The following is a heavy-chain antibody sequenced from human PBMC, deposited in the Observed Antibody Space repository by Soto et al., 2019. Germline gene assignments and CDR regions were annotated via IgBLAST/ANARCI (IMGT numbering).Heavy chain of an antibody. CDR3: ARAVAGTGAFDI. J-gene: IGHJ3*02. CDR1: CFTFSHYG. D-gene: IGHD6-19*01. V-gene: IGHV1-18*01. Sequence: GAPGKVSSKGSCFTFSHYGISWGRQAPGQGLEWMGWISAYNGNTNYAQKLQGRVTMTTDTSTSTAYMELRSLRSDDTAVYYCARAVAGTGAFDIWGQGTMVTVSS. CDR2: ISAYNGNT.